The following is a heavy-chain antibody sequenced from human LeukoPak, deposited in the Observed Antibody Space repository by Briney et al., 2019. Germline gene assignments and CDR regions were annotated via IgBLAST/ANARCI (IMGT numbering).Heavy chain of an antibody. D-gene: IGHD2-2*01. Sequence: GGSLRLSCVASGFTFSSYAMSWVRQAPGKGLEWVSAISGGGGSTYYADSVKGRLTISRDNSKNTLYLQMNSLRAEDTAVYYCAKASSSSYYYYYMDVWGKGTTVTVS. CDR1: GFTFSSYA. J-gene: IGHJ6*03. V-gene: IGHV3-23*01. CDR2: ISGGGGST. CDR3: AKASSSSYYYYYMDV.